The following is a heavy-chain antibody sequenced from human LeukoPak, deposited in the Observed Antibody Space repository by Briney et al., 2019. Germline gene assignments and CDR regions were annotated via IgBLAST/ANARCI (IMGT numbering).Heavy chain of an antibody. CDR3: ARGRHY. J-gene: IGHJ4*02. CDR1: GGSFSGYY. Sequence: PSETLSLTCAVFGGSFSGYYWGWIRQPPGKGLEWIGSIHHSGSTYYNPSLQSRVSISVGTSKNQFSLKLSSGTAADTAVYYCARGRHYWGQGTLVTVSS. V-gene: IGHV4-38-2*01. CDR2: IHHSGST.